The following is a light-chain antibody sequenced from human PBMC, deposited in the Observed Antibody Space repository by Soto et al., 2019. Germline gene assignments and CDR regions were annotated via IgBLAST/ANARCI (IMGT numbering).Light chain of an antibody. CDR1: QSVSSNC. CDR3: QQYGSSPQT. Sequence: EIVLTQSPGTLSLSPGERATLSCRASQSVSSNCVAWYRQKPGQAPRLLIYGASSRATDIPDRFSGSGSGTDFTLTIDRLEPEDFAVYYCQQYGSSPQTFGQGTKVEIK. V-gene: IGKV3-20*01. J-gene: IGKJ1*01. CDR2: GAS.